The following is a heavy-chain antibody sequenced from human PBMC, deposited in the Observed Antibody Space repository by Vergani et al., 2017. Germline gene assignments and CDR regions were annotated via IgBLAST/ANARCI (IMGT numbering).Heavy chain of an antibody. CDR3: ARGLLRSVRGGHGPVDY. D-gene: IGHD3-10*02. CDR1: GGSFSGYY. J-gene: IGHJ4*02. Sequence: QVQLQQWGAGLLKPSETLSLTCAVYGGSFSGYYWSWIRQPPGKGLEWIGEINHSGSTNYNPSLKSRVTISVDTSKNQFALKLSSVTAADTAVYYCARGLLRSVRGGHGPVDYWGQGTLVTVSS. CDR2: INHSGST. V-gene: IGHV4-34*01.